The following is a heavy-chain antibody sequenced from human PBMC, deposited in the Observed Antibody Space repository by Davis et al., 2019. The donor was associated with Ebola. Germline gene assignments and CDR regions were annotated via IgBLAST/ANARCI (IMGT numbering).Heavy chain of an antibody. CDR3: AKDTGNVWFDV. CDR1: GFAFSSYV. Sequence: GGSLRLSCAASGFAFSSYVMRWVRRAPGKGLEWVSTLCLSADTYYADSVKGRFTISRDNSKNTLHLQMNSLRVEDTAIYYCAKDTGNVWFDVWGQGTMVTVSS. V-gene: IGHV3-23*01. J-gene: IGHJ3*01. CDR2: LCLSADT. D-gene: IGHD2-8*02.